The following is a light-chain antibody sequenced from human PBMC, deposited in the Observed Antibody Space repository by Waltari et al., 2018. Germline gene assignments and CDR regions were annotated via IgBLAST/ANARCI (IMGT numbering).Light chain of an antibody. CDR3: YHYVSLPST. V-gene: IGKV3-20*01. CDR1: QSVSMA. CDR2: GAS. J-gene: IGKJ1*01. Sequence: EVVLTQSPGTLSVFPGETATLSCRASQSVSMALAWYQHKPGQAPSLLIYGASIRATGIPDRFRGSASGTDFSLTISRRGPADAAMYYYYHYVSLPSTFGQGTKVEIK.